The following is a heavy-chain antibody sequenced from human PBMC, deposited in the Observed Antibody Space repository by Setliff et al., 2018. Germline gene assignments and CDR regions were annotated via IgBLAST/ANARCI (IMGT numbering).Heavy chain of an antibody. CDR3: ARDVYDFRTGPADP. Sequence: PGGSLRLSCAASGFTFSSLWMSWVRQAPGKGLEWVANINQGGGEQFYVDSVKGRFTISRDNAKNSLYLQMNSLRAEDTAVYYCARDVYDFRTGPADPWGQGTLVTVSS. V-gene: IGHV3-7*01. CDR1: GFTFSSLW. CDR2: INQGGGEQ. D-gene: IGHD3-3*01. J-gene: IGHJ5*02.